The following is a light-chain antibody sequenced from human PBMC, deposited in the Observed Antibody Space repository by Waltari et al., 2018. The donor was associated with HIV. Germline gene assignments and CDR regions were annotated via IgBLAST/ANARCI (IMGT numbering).Light chain of an antibody. J-gene: IGKJ3*01. V-gene: IGKV2-28*01. CDR2: LGS. Sequence: LSVTPGQPASISCRSSQTLLHSTGYNYLDWYLQKPGQSPQLLIYLGSNRASGVPDMFSGGGSGTDFTLKISIVEAEDVGVYYCMQARQTLFTFGPGTKVDIK. CDR3: MQARQTLFT. CDR1: QTLLHSTGYNY.